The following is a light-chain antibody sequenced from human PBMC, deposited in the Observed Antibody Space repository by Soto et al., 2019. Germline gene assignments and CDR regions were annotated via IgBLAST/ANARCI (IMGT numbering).Light chain of an antibody. Sequence: EIVMTQSPATLSISPGEEAILSCRASQTISNKLAWYQQRPGQAPKLLIYETSTRAADVPGRFSGGGSGTDFTLTISSLQAEDVAVYSCQQHVNWPRTFGHGTKVEIK. J-gene: IGKJ1*01. CDR2: ETS. CDR3: QQHVNWPRT. V-gene: IGKV3-15*01. CDR1: QTISNK.